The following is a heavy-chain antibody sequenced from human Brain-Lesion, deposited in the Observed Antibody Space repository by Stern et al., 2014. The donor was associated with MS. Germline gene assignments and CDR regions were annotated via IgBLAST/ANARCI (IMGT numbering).Heavy chain of an antibody. Sequence: QLVQSGAEVKKPGASVKVSCKASGYTFTGYYMHWVRQAPGQGLEWMGWITPKSGGTNYAQKFQGWVTMTRDTSINTAYMELSRLRSDDTAVYYCATYYYDSTGYNDFWGQGTLVTVSS. V-gene: IGHV1-2*04. CDR3: ATYYYDSTGYNDF. J-gene: IGHJ4*02. CDR2: ITPKSGGT. CDR1: GYTFTGYY. D-gene: IGHD3-22*01.